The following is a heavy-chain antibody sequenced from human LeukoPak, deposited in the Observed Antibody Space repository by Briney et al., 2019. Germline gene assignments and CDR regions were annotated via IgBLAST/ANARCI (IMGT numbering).Heavy chain of an antibody. V-gene: IGHV4-38-2*02. CDR3: YLGLH. Sequence: SETLSLTCTASGYSISSDYYWGWIRQPPGKGLEWIGIIYQSGSTYYNPSLKSRVTISVDTSKNQCSLKLSSATAADTAVYYCYLGLHWGQGTLVTVSS. J-gene: IGHJ4*02. CDR1: GYSISSDYY. D-gene: IGHD5-24*01. CDR2: IYQSGST.